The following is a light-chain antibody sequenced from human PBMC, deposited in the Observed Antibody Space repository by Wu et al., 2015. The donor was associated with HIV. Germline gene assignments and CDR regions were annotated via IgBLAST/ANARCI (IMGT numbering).Light chain of an antibody. Sequence: DIVLTQSPGTLSLSPGERATLSCRASQSVTSGNLAWYQQRPGQAPRLLIYGASSRATGIPDRFSGSGSGTEFTLIISSIQSEDYGLYYCQQYNNWVRTFGQGTKVEIK. CDR3: QQYNNWVRT. J-gene: IGKJ1*01. CDR1: QSVTSGN. V-gene: IGKV3D-15*01. CDR2: GAS.